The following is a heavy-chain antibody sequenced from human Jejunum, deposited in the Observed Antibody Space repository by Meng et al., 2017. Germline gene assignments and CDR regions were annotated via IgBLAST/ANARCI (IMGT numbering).Heavy chain of an antibody. CDR2: INTNTGNP. D-gene: IGHD3-3*01. CDR3: ARDLTYGFLE. Sequence: QGQLVQSGSGLKKPGASVKVSCKASGYTFTSQAMNWVRQAPGQGLEWMGWINTNTGNPRYAQGFTGRFVFSVDTSVSTAYLQITSLKAEDTAVYFCARDLTYGFLEWGQGTLVTVSS. J-gene: IGHJ4*02. CDR1: GYTFTSQA. V-gene: IGHV7-4-1*02.